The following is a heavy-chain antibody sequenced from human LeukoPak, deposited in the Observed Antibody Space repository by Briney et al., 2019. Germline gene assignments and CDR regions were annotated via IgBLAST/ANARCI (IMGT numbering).Heavy chain of an antibody. CDR2: INGDGSGT. Sequence: GGSLRLSCAASGFTFSSYSMSWVRQAPGKGLVWVSRINGDGSGTSYADSVKGRFTISRDNAKNTLYLQMDSLRAEDTAVYYCARAPNAFDIWGQGTTVTVSS. CDR1: GFTFSSYS. V-gene: IGHV3-74*01. J-gene: IGHJ3*02. CDR3: ARAPNAFDI.